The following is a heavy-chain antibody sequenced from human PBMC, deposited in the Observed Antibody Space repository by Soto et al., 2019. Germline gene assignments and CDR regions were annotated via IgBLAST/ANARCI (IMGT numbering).Heavy chain of an antibody. Sequence: QVQLVESGGGVVQPGRSLRLSCAASGFTFSSYAMHWVRQAPGKGLEWVAVISYDGSNKYYADSVKGRFTISRDNSKNTLYLQMNSLRAEDTAVYYCAKGPGDSSGYYRYNWFDPWGQGTLVTVSS. CDR1: GFTFSSYA. V-gene: IGHV3-30-3*01. D-gene: IGHD3-22*01. CDR2: ISYDGSNK. CDR3: AKGPGDSSGYYRYNWFDP. J-gene: IGHJ5*02.